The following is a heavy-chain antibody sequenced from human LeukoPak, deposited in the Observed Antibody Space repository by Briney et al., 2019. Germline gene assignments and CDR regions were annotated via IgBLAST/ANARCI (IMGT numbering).Heavy chain of an antibody. D-gene: IGHD3-22*01. CDR1: GFTFSTYE. CDR2: IKQDGSEK. Sequence: QPGGSLRLSCEASGFTFSTYEMNWVRQTPGKGLEWVANIKQDGSEKYYVDSVKGRFTISRDNAKNSLYLQMNSLRAEDTAVYYCARGRLDYDSSAKGWYYYYYMDVWGKGTTVTISS. J-gene: IGHJ6*03. V-gene: IGHV3-7*01. CDR3: ARGRLDYDSSAKGWYYYYYMDV.